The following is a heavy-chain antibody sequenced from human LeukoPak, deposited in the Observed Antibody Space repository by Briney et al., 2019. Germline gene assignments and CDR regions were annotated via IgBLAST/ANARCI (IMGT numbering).Heavy chain of an antibody. V-gene: IGHV3-33*01. D-gene: IGHD1-26*01. CDR2: IWYDGSNK. CDR1: GFTFSSYG. Sequence: PGGSLRLSCAASGFTFSSYGMHWVRQAPGKGLEWVAVIWYDGSNKYYADSVKGRFTISRDNSKNTLYLQMNGLRAEDTAVYYCASIRGSYSDFDYWGQGTLVTVSS. J-gene: IGHJ4*02. CDR3: ASIRGSYSDFDY.